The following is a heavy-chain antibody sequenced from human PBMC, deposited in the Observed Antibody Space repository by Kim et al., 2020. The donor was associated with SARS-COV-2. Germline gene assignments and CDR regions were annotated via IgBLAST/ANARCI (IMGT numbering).Heavy chain of an antibody. J-gene: IGHJ4*02. Sequence: ASVKGRFTISRDNSKNTLYLQMNSLSAEDTAVYYCAKPILLAARWYYFDYWGQGTLVTVSS. CDR3: AKPILLAARWYYFDY. V-gene: IGHV3-23*01. D-gene: IGHD2-15*01.